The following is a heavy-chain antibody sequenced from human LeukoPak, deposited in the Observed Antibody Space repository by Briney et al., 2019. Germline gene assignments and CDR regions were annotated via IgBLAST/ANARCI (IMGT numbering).Heavy chain of an antibody. D-gene: IGHD5-12*01. CDR1: GFTFSNYW. CDR2: IKQDGSGK. V-gene: IGHV3-7*01. Sequence: GGSLRLSCAASGFTFSNYWMSWVRQAPGKGLEWVANIKQDGSGKYYVDSVKGRFTISRDNAKNSLYLQMKSLRAEDTAVYYCAREGGYSGYVDCWGQGTLVTVSS. J-gene: IGHJ4*02. CDR3: AREGGYSGYVDC.